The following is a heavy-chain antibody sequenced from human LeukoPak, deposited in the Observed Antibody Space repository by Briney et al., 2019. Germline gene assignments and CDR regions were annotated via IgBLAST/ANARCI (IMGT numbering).Heavy chain of an antibody. V-gene: IGHV3-23*01. CDR1: GFTFSSYA. J-gene: IGHJ5*02. D-gene: IGHD3-9*01. CDR3: AKTTLSGPILTGYYVNPNWFDP. Sequence: GGSLRLSCAASGFTFSSYAMSWVRQAPGKGLEWVSAISGSGGSTYYADSVKGRFTISRDNSKNTLYLQMNSLRAEDTAVYYCAKTTLSGPILTGYYVNPNWFDPWGQGTLVTVSS. CDR2: ISGSGGST.